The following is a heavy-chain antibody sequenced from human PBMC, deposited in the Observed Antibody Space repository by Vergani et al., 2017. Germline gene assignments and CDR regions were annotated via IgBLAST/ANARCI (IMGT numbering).Heavy chain of an antibody. D-gene: IGHD6-6*01. CDR3: ASRYIAARPDYYYYYYMDV. CDR2: ITPIFGTA. V-gene: IGHV1-69*01. Sequence: QVQLVQSGAEVKKPGSSVKVSCKASGGTFSSYAISWVRQAPGQGLEWMGGITPIFGTANYAQKFQGRVTITADESTSTAYMELSSLRSEDTAVYYCASRYIAARPDYYYYYYMDVWGKGTTVTVSS. CDR1: GGTFSSYA. J-gene: IGHJ6*03.